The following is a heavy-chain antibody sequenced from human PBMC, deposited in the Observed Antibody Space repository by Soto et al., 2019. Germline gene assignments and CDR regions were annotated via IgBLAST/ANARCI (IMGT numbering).Heavy chain of an antibody. CDR2: VSATAGTT. D-gene: IGHD6-13*01. J-gene: IGHJ2*01. Sequence: PGGSLRLSCAASGFTFSNYAMSWVRQAPGKGLEWVSLVSATAGTTYYTDSVKGRFTISRDNSRNTVYLQMNSLKTEDTAVYFCTTLYSSNWYPRYFDLWGRGTPVTVSS. CDR1: GFTFSNYA. V-gene: IGHV3-23*01. CDR3: TTLYSSNWYPRYFDL.